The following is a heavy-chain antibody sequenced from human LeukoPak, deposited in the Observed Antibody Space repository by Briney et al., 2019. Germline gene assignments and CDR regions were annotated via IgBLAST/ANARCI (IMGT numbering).Heavy chain of an antibody. Sequence: SETLSLTCAVYGGSFSGYYWSWIRQPPGKGLEWIGEINHSGSTNYNPSLKSRVTISVDTSKNQFSLKLSSVTAADTAVYYCARVGSGSYHVGYWGQGTLVTVSS. J-gene: IGHJ4*02. CDR2: INHSGST. D-gene: IGHD3-10*01. V-gene: IGHV4-34*01. CDR3: ARVGSGSYHVGY. CDR1: GGSFSGYY.